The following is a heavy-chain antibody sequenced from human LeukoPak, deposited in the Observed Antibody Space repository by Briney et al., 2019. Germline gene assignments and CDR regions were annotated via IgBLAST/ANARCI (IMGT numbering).Heavy chain of an antibody. D-gene: IGHD3-22*01. J-gene: IGHJ4*02. Sequence: GGSLRLSCAASGFTFSSYAMSWVRQALGKGLEWVSGINGSGDNTYYADSVKGRFTISRDNSKNTLYVQVNSLGTEDTAAYYCAKGSYYDSSGSFYFDYWGQGTLVTVSS. V-gene: IGHV3-23*01. CDR2: INGSGDNT. CDR1: GFTFSSYA. CDR3: AKGSYYDSSGSFYFDY.